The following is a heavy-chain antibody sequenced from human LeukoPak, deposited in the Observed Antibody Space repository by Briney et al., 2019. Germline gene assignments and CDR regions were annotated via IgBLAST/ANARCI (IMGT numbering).Heavy chain of an antibody. J-gene: IGHJ6*02. CDR3: AKVNNGDYYVGPGMDV. CDR1: GFTFSSYS. V-gene: IGHV3-23*01. D-gene: IGHD4-17*01. CDR2: ISGGGGST. Sequence: PGGSLRLSCAASGFTFSSYSMNWVRQAPGKGLEWVSAISGGGGSTSHADSVKGRFTISRENSKNTLFLQMNSLRAEDTAVYYCAKVNNGDYYVGPGMDVWGQGTTVTVSS.